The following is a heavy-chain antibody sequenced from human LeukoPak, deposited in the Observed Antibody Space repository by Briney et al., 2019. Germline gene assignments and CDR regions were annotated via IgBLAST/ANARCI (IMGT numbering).Heavy chain of an antibody. V-gene: IGHV3-21*01. D-gene: IGHD2-2*01. CDR3: ARDLLMVPAATSFDY. J-gene: IGHJ4*02. CDR2: ISSSSSSYI. CDR1: GFTFSSYS. Sequence: GGSLRLSCAASGFTFSSYSMNWVRQAPGKGLEWVSSISSSSSSYIYYADSVKGRFTISRDNAKNSLYLQMNSLRAEDTAVYYCARDLLMVPAATSFDYWGQGTLVTVSS.